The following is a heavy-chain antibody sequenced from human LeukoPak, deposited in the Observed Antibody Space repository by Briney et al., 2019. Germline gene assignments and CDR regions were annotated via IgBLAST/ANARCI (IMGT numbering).Heavy chain of an antibody. J-gene: IGHJ4*02. CDR3: AKDISISDFYFDY. D-gene: IGHD3-3*02. CDR1: GLSFDDYG. CDR2: ISWNSDSI. V-gene: IGHV3-9*01. Sequence: GGSLRLSCAASGLSFDDYGMHWVRQAPGKGPEWVSGISWNSDSIAYADSVKGRFTISRDNAKKSLYLQMDSLRAEDTAFYYCAKDISISDFYFDYWGQGTLVTVSS.